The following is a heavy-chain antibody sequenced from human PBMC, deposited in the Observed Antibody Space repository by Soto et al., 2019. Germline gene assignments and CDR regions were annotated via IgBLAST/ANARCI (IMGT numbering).Heavy chain of an antibody. CDR2: ISAHNGNT. Sequence: QVXLVQXGXEVKXPGXSVKVSCQASGYAFTTYGITWVRQAPGQGLEWMGWISAHNGNTNYAQKLQGRVTVTRDTSTSTAYMELRSLRSDDTAVYYCARGRYGDYWGQGALVTVSS. J-gene: IGHJ4*02. V-gene: IGHV1-18*01. CDR1: GYAFTTYG. D-gene: IGHD1-1*01. CDR3: ARGRYGDY.